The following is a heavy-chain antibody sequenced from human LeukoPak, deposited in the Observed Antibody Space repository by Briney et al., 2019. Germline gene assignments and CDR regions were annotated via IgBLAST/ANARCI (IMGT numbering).Heavy chain of an antibody. J-gene: IGHJ2*01. CDR3: ARAGYCSGSTCYSWFFDL. V-gene: IGHV4-30-4*01. CDR2: IFYLGNT. Sequence: SETLSLTCTVSGGSISSGNYYWSWIRQPPGKGLEWIGYIFYLGNTYYTPSLKSRVTISVDTSKNQFSLKLTSVTAADTAVYYCARAGYCSGSTCYSWFFDLWGRGTLVTVSS. CDR1: GGSISSGNYY. D-gene: IGHD2-15*01.